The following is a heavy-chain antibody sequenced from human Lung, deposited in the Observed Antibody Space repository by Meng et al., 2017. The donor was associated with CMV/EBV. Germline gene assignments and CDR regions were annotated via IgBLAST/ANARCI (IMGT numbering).Heavy chain of an antibody. V-gene: IGHV1-18*01. D-gene: IGHD1-26*01. CDR2: ISGYKGNT. J-gene: IGHJ4*02. CDR1: GYTFTNFG. CDR3: ARDPTKTHSGSYYDY. Sequence: QVQLVQSGAEVKKPGASVKVSCKASGYTFTNFGISWVRQAPGQGLDWMGWISGYKGNTNYAQKLQGRVTMTTDTSTSTAYMELRSLRSDDTAVYYCARDPTKTHSGSYYDYWGQGTLVTVSS.